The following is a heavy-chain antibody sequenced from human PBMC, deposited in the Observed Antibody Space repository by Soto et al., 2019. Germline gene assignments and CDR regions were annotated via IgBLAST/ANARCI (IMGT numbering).Heavy chain of an antibody. CDR2: IIPIFGTA. V-gene: IGHV1-69*01. CDR1: GGTFSSYA. D-gene: IGHD6-6*01. J-gene: IGHJ4*02. CDR3: ARGTVGRIAARLGPPFDY. Sequence: QVQLVQTGAEVKKPGSSVKVSCKASGGTFSSYAISWVRQAPGQGLEWMGGIIPIFGTANYAQKFQGRVTITADESTSTAYMELSSLGSEDTAVDYCARGTVGRIAARLGPPFDYWGQGTLVTVSS.